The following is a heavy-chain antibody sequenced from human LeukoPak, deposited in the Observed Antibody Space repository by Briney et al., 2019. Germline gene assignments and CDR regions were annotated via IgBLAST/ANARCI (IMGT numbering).Heavy chain of an antibody. Sequence: PGGSLRLSCAASGFTFDDYAMHWVRQAPGKGLEWVSLISGDGGSTYYADSVKGRFTISRDNSKNSLYLQMNSLRTEDTALYYCEKVSRGFPPRAHGGVFKIWGKGTMVTV. CDR3: EKVSRGFPPRAHGGVFKI. CDR1: GFTFDDYA. D-gene: IGHD2/OR15-2a*01. J-gene: IGHJ3*02. V-gene: IGHV3-43*02. CDR2: ISGDGGST.